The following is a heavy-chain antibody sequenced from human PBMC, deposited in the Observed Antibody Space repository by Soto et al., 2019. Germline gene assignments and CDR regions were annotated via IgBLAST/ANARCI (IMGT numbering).Heavy chain of an antibody. Sequence: GGSLRLSCAASGITFSSYWMYWVRQAPGKGLVWVSRINSDGSSTTYADSVKGRFTMSRDNAKNTLYVQMNSLRAEDTAVYYCAREYSSSRYFDYWGQGTLVTVSS. D-gene: IGHD6-13*01. CDR1: GITFSSYW. V-gene: IGHV3-74*01. J-gene: IGHJ4*02. CDR2: INSDGSST. CDR3: AREYSSSRYFDY.